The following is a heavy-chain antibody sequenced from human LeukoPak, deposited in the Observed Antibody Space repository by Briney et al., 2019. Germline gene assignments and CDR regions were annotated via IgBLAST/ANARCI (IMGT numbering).Heavy chain of an antibody. V-gene: IGHV3-23*01. CDR2: IGPTGRST. CDR1: GFTFSSWA. J-gene: IGHJ6*02. D-gene: IGHD5-18*01. Sequence: TGGSLRLSCATSGFTFSSWAMTWVRQAPGKGPEWVSGIGPTGRSTYYGDSVKGRFTISRDNSKNTLYLQMNCLRAEETAVYYCAKDRQLWSHYYYYYGMDVWGQGTTVTVSS. CDR3: AKDRQLWSHYYYYYGMDV.